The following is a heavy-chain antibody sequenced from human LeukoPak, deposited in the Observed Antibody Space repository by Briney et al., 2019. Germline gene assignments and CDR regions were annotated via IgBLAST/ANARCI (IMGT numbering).Heavy chain of an antibody. CDR2: IIPIFGTA. CDR1: GGTFSSYA. J-gene: IGHJ4*02. CDR3: ASASGSGSYCDY. D-gene: IGHD1-26*01. V-gene: IGHV1-69*13. Sequence: SVKVSCKASGGTFSSYAISWVRQAPGQGLEWMGGIIPIFGTANYAQKFQGRVTITADESTSTAYMELSSLRSEDTAVYYCASASGSGSYCDYWGQGTLVTVSS.